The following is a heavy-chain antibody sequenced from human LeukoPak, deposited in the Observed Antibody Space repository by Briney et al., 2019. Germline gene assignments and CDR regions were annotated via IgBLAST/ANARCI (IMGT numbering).Heavy chain of an antibody. D-gene: IGHD1-26*01. Sequence: SQTLSLTCAISGDSVSSNSAGWNWIRQSPSRGLEWLGRTYYRSKWYNDYVVSVKSRITISPDTSKNQFSLQLNFVTPEDTAVYYCARDRDLLFDSWGQGTLVTVSS. V-gene: IGHV6-1*01. CDR1: GDSVSSNSAG. CDR3: ARDRDLLFDS. J-gene: IGHJ4*02. CDR2: TYYRSKWYN.